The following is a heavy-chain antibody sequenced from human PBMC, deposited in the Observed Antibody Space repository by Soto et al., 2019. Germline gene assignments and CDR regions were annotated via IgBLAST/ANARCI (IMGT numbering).Heavy chain of an antibody. CDR2: IYYSGST. Sequence: SETLSLTCTFSGFSISSGGYYSSWIRQHPGKGLEWIGYIYYSGSTYYNPSLKSRVTISRDNAKNTLYLQMNSLRAEDTAVYYCARVYCSGGSCYHLDYWGQGTLVTVSS. V-gene: IGHV4-31*03. J-gene: IGHJ4*02. CDR3: ARVYCSGGSCYHLDY. D-gene: IGHD2-15*01. CDR1: GFSISSGGYY.